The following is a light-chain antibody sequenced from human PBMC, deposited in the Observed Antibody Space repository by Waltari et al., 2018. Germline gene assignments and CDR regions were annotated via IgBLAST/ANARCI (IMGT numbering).Light chain of an antibody. V-gene: IGKV3-20*01. CDR3: QPEGRSPRT. J-gene: IGKJ1*01. CDR2: GAS. CDR1: QSVSSSY. Sequence: EIVLTQSPRTLSSSPGARATLSFRASQSVSSSYLAWYQKKPGQAPRLLIYGASSRATGITDRFSGSGSGTDFTLPIHRLAPEDFALYYWQPEGRSPRTFGQGATVEIK.